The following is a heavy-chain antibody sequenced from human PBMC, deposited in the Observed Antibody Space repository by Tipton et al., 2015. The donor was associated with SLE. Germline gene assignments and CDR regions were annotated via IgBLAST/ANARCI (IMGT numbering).Heavy chain of an antibody. CDR1: GFNFADYT. D-gene: IGHD3-10*01. J-gene: IGHJ4*02. V-gene: IGHV3-43*01. CDR3: AKDAGNFGSGSYVNY. Sequence: GSLRLSCAASGFNFADYTMHWVRQAPGKGLEWVSLITWDGGSTHYADSVKGRFAISRDNSKNSLYLQMNNLRTEDTALYYCAKDAGNFGSGSYVNYWGQGTLVTVSS. CDR2: ITWDGGST.